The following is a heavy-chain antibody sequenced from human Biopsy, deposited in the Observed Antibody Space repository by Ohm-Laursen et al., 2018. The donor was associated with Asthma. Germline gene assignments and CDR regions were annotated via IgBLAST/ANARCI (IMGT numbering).Heavy chain of an antibody. D-gene: IGHD4-17*01. J-gene: IGHJ4*02. CDR1: GYSLTDLS. CDR3: ASDFPKDYVRYNFQF. CDR2: HDHEEGGA. Sequence: SVKVSCKISGYSLTDLSMHWVRQAPGQGLEWMGRHDHEEGGAVNARRFQGRVTMTEDTSTDTAYMELSSLSSDDTAVYYCASDFPKDYVRYNFQFWGQGTLVTVSS. V-gene: IGHV1-24*01.